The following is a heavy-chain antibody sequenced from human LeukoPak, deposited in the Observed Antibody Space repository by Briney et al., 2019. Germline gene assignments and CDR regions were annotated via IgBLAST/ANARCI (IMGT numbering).Heavy chain of an antibody. D-gene: IGHD3-22*01. J-gene: IGHJ4*02. CDR1: GFTFNNYA. CDR3: ARDPYYDSSGYYYGGYFDY. V-gene: IGHV3-23*01. CDR2: IRGSGGTT. Sequence: GGSLRLSCAASGFTFNNYAMTWFRQPPGKGLEWVSVIRGSGGTTYYADSVKGRFTISRDNSKNTLYLQMNSLRAEDTAVYYCARDPYYDSSGYYYGGYFDYWGQGTLVTVSS.